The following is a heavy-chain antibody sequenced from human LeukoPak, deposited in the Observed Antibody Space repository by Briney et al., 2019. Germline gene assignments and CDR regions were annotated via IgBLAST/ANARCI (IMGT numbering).Heavy chain of an antibody. V-gene: IGHV4-30-4*01. CDR3: ARGSSGYFDWLLNWYFDL. CDR2: IYYSGST. Sequence: PSETLSLTCTVSGGSISSGDYYWSWIRQPPGKGLEWIGYIYYSGSTYYNPSLKSRVTISVDTSKNQFSLKLSSVTAADTAVYYCARGSSGYFDWLLNWYFDLWGRGTLVTVSS. CDR1: GGSISSGDYY. D-gene: IGHD3-9*01. J-gene: IGHJ2*01.